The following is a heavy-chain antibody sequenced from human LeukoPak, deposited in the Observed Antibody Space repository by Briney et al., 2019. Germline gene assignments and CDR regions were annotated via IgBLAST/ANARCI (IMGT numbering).Heavy chain of an antibody. D-gene: IGHD5-18*01. CDR3: AKGSGYSFGDGFDY. J-gene: IGHJ4*02. CDR1: GFTFSSYA. CDR2: INSDGST. Sequence: PGGSLRLSCAASGFTFSSYAMSWVRQAPGKGPEWVSLINSDGSTYYADSVKGRFTISRDNSKNTLYLQMNSLRAEDTAVYYCAKGSGYSFGDGFDYWGQGALVTVSS. V-gene: IGHV3-23*01.